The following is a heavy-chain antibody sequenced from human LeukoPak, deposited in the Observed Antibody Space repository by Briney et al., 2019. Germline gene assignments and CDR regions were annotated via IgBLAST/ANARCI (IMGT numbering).Heavy chain of an antibody. CDR1: GFTFSSYA. J-gene: IGHJ6*02. V-gene: IGHV3-23*01. Sequence: GGSLRLSCAASGFTFSSYAMSWVRQAPGKGLEWVSAISGSGGSTYYADSVKGRFTISRDNSKNTLYLQMNSLGAEDTAVYYCAKSGGATVSGYYGMDVWGQGTTVTVSS. D-gene: IGHD1-26*01. CDR3: AKSGGATVSGYYGMDV. CDR2: ISGSGGST.